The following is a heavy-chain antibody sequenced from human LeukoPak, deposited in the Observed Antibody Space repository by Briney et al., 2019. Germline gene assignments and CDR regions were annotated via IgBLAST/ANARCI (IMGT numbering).Heavy chain of an antibody. CDR1: GFTFSDYY. V-gene: IGHV3-11*01. CDR3: ARVGRAMAAAGFGAFDI. CDR2: IAGSVSTI. J-gene: IGHJ3*02. D-gene: IGHD6-13*01. Sequence: GGSLRLSCAASGFTFSDYYMSWIRQAPGKGLEWVSYIAGSVSTIYYADSVKGRFTISRDNAKNSLYLQMSSLRAEDTAIYYCARVGRAMAAAGFGAFDIWGQGTMVTVSS.